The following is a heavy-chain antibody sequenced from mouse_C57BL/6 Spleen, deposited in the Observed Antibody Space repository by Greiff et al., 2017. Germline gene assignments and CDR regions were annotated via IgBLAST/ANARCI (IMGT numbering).Heavy chain of an antibody. CDR2: IHPNSGST. CDR1: GYTFTSYW. Sequence: QVQLQQPGAELVKPGASVKLSCKASGYTFTSYWMHWVKQRPGQGLEWIGMIHPNSGSTNYNEKFKSKATLTVDKSSSTAYMQLSSLTSEDSAVYYCAKGSSGHEWYFDVWGTGTTVTVSS. CDR3: AKGSSGHEWYFDV. J-gene: IGHJ1*03. D-gene: IGHD3-2*02. V-gene: IGHV1-64*01.